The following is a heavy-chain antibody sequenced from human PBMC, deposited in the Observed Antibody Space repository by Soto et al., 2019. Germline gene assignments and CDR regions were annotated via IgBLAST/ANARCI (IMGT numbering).Heavy chain of an antibody. CDR2: INAGNGNT. V-gene: IGHV1-3*01. D-gene: IGHD3-22*01. Sequence: ASVKVSCKASGYTFTSYAMHWVRQAPGQRLEWMGWINAGNGNTEYSQKFQGRVTITRDTSASTAYMELSSLRSEDTAVYYCARDRSYYDSSGSYYYYYGMDVWGQGTTVTVSS. CDR3: ARDRSYYDSSGSYYYYYGMDV. CDR1: GYTFTSYA. J-gene: IGHJ6*02.